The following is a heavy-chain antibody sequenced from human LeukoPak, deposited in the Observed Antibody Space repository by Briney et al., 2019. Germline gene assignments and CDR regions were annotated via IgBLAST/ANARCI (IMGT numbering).Heavy chain of an antibody. CDR2: ISNSGSTI. J-gene: IGHJ3*02. V-gene: IGHV3-48*03. Sequence: GGSLRLSCAASGFTFSDYDINWVRQAPGKGLVGVSYISNSGSTIYYADSVKGRFTTSRDNAQKSLYLQMNSLRAEDTAVYYCAKDLSVAAGEDAFDIWGQGTMVTVSS. CDR1: GFTFSDYD. D-gene: IGHD6-13*01. CDR3: AKDLSVAAGEDAFDI.